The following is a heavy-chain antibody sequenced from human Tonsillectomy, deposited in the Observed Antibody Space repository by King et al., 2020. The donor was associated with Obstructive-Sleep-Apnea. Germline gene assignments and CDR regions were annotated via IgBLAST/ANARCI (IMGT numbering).Heavy chain of an antibody. CDR1: GFNFNTYT. V-gene: IGHV3-21*01. CDR2: IGSTSTSK. D-gene: IGHD3-10*01. Sequence: VQLVESGGGLVKPGGSLTLSCAASGFNFNTYTMNWVRQAPGKGLEWVSSIGSTSTSKYFADSVKGRFTVSRDNAKKSVFLHMNSLRVDDTAVYFCAGDLELATELAIVKWGQGALVTVSS. CDR3: AGDLELATELAIVK. J-gene: IGHJ4*02.